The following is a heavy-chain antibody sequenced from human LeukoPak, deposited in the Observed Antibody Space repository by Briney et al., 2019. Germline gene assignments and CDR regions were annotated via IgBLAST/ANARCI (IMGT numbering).Heavy chain of an antibody. Sequence: GGSLRLSCAASGFTLSTFSMNWVRQAPGKGLEWVSYISTSGKTINYADSVKGRFTISRDNAKNSLYLQMHSLRAEDTAVYYCTGDPGYCSSVSCYGNRFDPWGQGTLVTVSS. CDR3: TGDPGYCSSVSCYGNRFDP. CDR2: ISTSGKTI. CDR1: GFTLSTFS. J-gene: IGHJ5*02. D-gene: IGHD2-2*01. V-gene: IGHV3-48*04.